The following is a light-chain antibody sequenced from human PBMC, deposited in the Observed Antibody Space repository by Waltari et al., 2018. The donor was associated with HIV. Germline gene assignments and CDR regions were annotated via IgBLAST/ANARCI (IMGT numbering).Light chain of an antibody. CDR1: QSIRRN. CDR2: DAS. J-gene: IGKJ5*01. CDR3: QQYNNWPPIT. V-gene: IGKV3-15*01. Sequence: EILMTQSQATLSVSPGERATLSCRASQSIRRNLAWYQQKPGQAPRLLLYDASTRATGIPARFSGSGSGTEFTLTITSLQSEDFAVYYCQQYNNWPPITFGQGTRLEIK.